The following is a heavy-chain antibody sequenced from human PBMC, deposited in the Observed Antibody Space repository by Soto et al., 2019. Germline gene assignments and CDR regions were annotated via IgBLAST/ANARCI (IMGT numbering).Heavy chain of an antibody. J-gene: IGHJ4*02. CDR3: ARESEERYDILTGYKAFDY. CDR2: INPSGGST. Sequence: ASVKVSCKASGYTFTSYYMHWVRQAPGQGLEWMGIINPSGGSTSYAHKFQGRVTMTRDTSTSTVYMELSSLRSEDTAVYYCARESEERYDILTGYKAFDYWGQGTLVTVSS. V-gene: IGHV1-46*01. D-gene: IGHD3-9*01. CDR1: GYTFTSYY.